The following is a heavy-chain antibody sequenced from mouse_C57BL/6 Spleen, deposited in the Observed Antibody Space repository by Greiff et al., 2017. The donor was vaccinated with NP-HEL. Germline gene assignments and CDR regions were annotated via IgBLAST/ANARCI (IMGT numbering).Heavy chain of an antibody. CDR3: ARPIYDGDYGFAY. Sequence: EVKLVESGGGLVKPGGSLKLSCAASGFTFSDYGMHWVRQAPEKGLEWVAYISSGSSTIYYADTVKGRFTISRDNAKNTLFLQMTSLRSEDTAMYYGARPIYDGDYGFAYWGQGTLVTVSA. D-gene: IGHD2-3*01. J-gene: IGHJ3*01. V-gene: IGHV5-17*01. CDR2: ISSGSSTI. CDR1: GFTFSDYG.